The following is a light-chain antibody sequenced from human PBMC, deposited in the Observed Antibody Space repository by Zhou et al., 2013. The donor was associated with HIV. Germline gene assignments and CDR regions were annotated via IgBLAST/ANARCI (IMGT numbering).Light chain of an antibody. CDR1: QSISSW. Sequence: DIQMTQSPSTLSASVGDRVTITCRASQSISSWLAWYQQKPGKAPKLLIYKASSLESGVPSRFSGSGSGTEFTLTISSLQPDDFATYYCQHYDSYSCYFGQGTKLEIK. CDR3: QHYDSYSCY. CDR2: KAS. V-gene: IGKV1-5*03. J-gene: IGKJ2*01.